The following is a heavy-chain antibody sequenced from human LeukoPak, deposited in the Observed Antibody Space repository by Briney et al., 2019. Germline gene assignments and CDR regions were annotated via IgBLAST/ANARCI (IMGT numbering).Heavy chain of an antibody. CDR3: AKEISCSDGSCPLDY. J-gene: IGHJ4*02. Sequence: GGSLRLSCAASGFTFDDYALHWVRQAPGKGLEWVSLISWDGGITYYEDSVRGRFTISRDNSKNSLYLQMHSLRAEDTALYYCAKEISCSDGSCPLDYWGQGTLVTVSS. D-gene: IGHD2-15*01. CDR1: GFTFDDYA. CDR2: ISWDGGIT. V-gene: IGHV3-43D*03.